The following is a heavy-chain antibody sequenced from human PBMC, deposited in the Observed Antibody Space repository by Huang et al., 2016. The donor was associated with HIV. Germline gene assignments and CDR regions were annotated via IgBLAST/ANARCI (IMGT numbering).Heavy chain of an antibody. D-gene: IGHD6-13*01. CDR2: ISYEAKTK. J-gene: IGHJ4*02. CDR3: AKGGSAAAVLDF. Sequence: QVQLVESGGGVVQPGRSLRISCAASGFTFSSYGMHWVRQAPGKGLEWVAVISYEAKTKYYADSVKGRFSISRDNSKTTVYLQRNSLRLEDTAVYYCAKGGSAAAVLDFWGQGTLVTVSS. V-gene: IGHV3-30*18. CDR1: GFTFSSYG.